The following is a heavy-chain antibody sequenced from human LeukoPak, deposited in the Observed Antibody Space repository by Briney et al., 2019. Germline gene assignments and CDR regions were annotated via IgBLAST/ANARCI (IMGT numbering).Heavy chain of an antibody. CDR1: GYSLNSAYY. D-gene: IGHD4-17*01. V-gene: IGHV4-38-2*02. CDR2: LHPGLYT. J-gene: IGHJ4*02. CDR3: AAMTSVIRGRRFDS. Sequence: SETLSLTCTVSGYSLNSAYYWAWIRQSPGRGLEWIASLHPGLYTYYNPSLQSRVTISMDESQNLFSLGLTSVTASDTAVYFCAAMTSVIRGRRFDSWGQGALVTVSS.